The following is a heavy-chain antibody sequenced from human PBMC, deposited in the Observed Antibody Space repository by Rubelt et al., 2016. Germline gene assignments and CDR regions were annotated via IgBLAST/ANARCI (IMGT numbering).Heavy chain of an antibody. CDR2: IGTAGDT. CDR3: ARVGVGSSPSYYYYGMDV. J-gene: IGHJ6*02. V-gene: IGHV3-13*04. Sequence: GGSLRLSCAASGFTFSSYDMHWVRQATGKGLEWVSAIGTAGDTYYPGSVKGRFTISRDNAKNTLYLQMNSLRAEDTAVYYCARVGVGSSPSYYYYGMDVWGQGTTVTVSS. D-gene: IGHD6-6*01. CDR1: GFTFSSYD.